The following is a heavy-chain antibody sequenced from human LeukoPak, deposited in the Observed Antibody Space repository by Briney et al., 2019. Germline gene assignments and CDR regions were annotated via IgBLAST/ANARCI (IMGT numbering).Heavy chain of an antibody. V-gene: IGHV3-43*01. Sequence: GGSLRPSCAASGFTFTTYGMHWVRQAPGKGREWVSLICWDGGSTYYADSVKGRFTISRDNSKNSLYLQMNSLRTEDTALYYCAKEGQWLLLLGGRHYFDYWGQGTLVTVSS. J-gene: IGHJ4*02. D-gene: IGHD5-12*01. CDR1: GFTFTTYG. CDR3: AKEGQWLLLLGGRHYFDY. CDR2: ICWDGGST.